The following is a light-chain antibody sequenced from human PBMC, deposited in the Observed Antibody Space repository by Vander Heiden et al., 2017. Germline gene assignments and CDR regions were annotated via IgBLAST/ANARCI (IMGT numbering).Light chain of an antibody. J-gene: IGKJ4*02. CDR3: HGGDTTRRT. CDR1: QSINSY. Sequence: DIQMTQSPSSLSASVGDRVTITCRASQSINSYLNWYQQKPGKAPKLLIHAASSLLGGSPSRFRASGSETDVTLSIRRLQPGDFAAYYGHGGDTTRRTFGGGTKVEIK. V-gene: IGKV1-39*01. CDR2: AAS.